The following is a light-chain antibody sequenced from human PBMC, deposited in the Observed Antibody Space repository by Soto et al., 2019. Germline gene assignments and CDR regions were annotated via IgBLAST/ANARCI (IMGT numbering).Light chain of an antibody. Sequence: QLVLTQSSSASASLGSSVKLTCTLSSGHSSYIIAWHQQQPGKAPRYMMKLEGSGTYNKGSGVPDRFSGSSSGADRYLTISTLTFEDEAEYYCETWDSNTRLFGGGTKLTVL. CDR2: LEGSGTY. CDR1: SGHSSYI. CDR3: ETWDSNTRL. V-gene: IGLV4-60*02. J-gene: IGLJ2*01.